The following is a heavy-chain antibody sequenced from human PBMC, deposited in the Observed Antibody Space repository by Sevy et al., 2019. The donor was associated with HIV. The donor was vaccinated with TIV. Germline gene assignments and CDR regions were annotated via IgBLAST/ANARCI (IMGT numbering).Heavy chain of an antibody. V-gene: IGHV3-7*03. CDR3: TTDSIWSGYYFGGYYYYGMDV. Sequence: GGSLRLSCAVSGFTFRSYWMSWVRQAPGKGLEWVAHIKVDGSEKYHVDSVKGRFTISRDKAKNSLFLQMNSLRVEDTAVYYCTTDSIWSGYYFGGYYYYGMDVWGQGTTVTVSS. D-gene: IGHD3-3*01. J-gene: IGHJ6*02. CDR1: GFTFRSYW. CDR2: IKVDGSEK.